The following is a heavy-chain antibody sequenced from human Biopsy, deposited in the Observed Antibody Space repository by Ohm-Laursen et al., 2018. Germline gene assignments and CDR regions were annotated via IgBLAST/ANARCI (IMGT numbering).Heavy chain of an antibody. Sequence: TLSFTCAVFGQTFSDYQWSWIRQPPGKGLEWIGQINQAGTTNYNPSLKSRVSISADASKYEFSLRLTSVTAADTAVYLCGNEVHGRDYWGLGAQVTVSS. J-gene: IGHJ4*02. D-gene: IGHD2-15*01. CDR2: INQAGTT. V-gene: IGHV4-34*08. CDR1: GQTFSDYQ. CDR3: GNEVHGRDY.